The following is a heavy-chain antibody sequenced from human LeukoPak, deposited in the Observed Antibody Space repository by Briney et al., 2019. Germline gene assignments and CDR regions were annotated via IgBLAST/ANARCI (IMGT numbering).Heavy chain of an antibody. CDR3: ARALTPESAFVY. CDR2: IYHSGST. Sequence: PSETLSLTCAVSGYSISSGYYWGWIRQPPGKGLEWIGSIYHSGSTYYNPSLKSRVTISVDTSKNQFSLKLSSVTAADTAVYYCARALTPESAFVYWGQGTLVTVSS. V-gene: IGHV4-38-2*01. CDR1: GYSISSGYY. J-gene: IGHJ4*02.